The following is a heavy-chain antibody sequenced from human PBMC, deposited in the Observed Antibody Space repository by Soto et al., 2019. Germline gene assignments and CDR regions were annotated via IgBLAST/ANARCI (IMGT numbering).Heavy chain of an antibody. V-gene: IGHV3-21*04. Sequence: PGGSLRLSCAASGFTFSTYSMNWVRQAPGKGLEWVSSISSSSSYIYYADSVKGRFTISRDNAKNSLYLQMNSLRAEDTALYYCAKEAGSLITTTTHYYYYYGMDVWGQGTTVTVSS. D-gene: IGHD1-26*01. CDR3: AKEAGSLITTTTHYYYYYGMDV. J-gene: IGHJ6*02. CDR1: GFTFSTYS. CDR2: ISSSSSYI.